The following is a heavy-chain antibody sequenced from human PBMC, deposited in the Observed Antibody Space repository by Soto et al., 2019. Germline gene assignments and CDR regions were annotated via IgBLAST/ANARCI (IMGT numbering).Heavy chain of an antibody. CDR3: ARYQLGTVVVPAAMYYYYGMDV. CDR1: GVPVSSYG. D-gene: IGHD2-2*01. J-gene: IGHJ6*02. V-gene: IGHV3-74*01. Sequence: GGSLRLSCAASGVPVSSYGMHGARQAPGKGLVWVSRINSDGSSTSYADSVKGRVTISRDNAKNTLYLQMNSLRGEDTAVYYCARYQLGTVVVPAAMYYYYGMDVWGQGTTVTVSS. CDR2: INSDGSST.